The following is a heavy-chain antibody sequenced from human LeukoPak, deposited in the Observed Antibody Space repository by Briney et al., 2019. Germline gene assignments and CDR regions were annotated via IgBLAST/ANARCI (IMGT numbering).Heavy chain of an antibody. Sequence: PGGSLRLSCAASGFTFSSNYMSWVRQAPGKGLEWVSVIYSCGSTYYADSVKGRFTISRDNSKNTLYLQMNSLRAEDTAVYYCVRGRGSYGWFDPWGQGTLVTVSS. CDR2: IYSCGST. D-gene: IGHD3-10*01. CDR3: VRGRGSYGWFDP. CDR1: GFTFSSNY. J-gene: IGHJ5*02. V-gene: IGHV3-66*03.